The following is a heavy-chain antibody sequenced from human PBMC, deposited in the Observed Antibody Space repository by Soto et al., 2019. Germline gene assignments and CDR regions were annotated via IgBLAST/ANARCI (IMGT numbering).Heavy chain of an antibody. CDR3: VSDRGYGHASVPYS. CDR2: ISYDGGLQ. D-gene: IGHD5-18*01. CDR1: GFTFISYG. V-gene: IGHV3-30*03. J-gene: IGHJ4*02. Sequence: HLVESGGGVVQPGRSLRLSCAASGFTFISYGMHWVRQAPGTRLEWVAVISYDGGLQHYADSVKGRFTISRDNSKNMVLLQMNSLRAEDTAVYYCVSDRGYGHASVPYSWGQGTLVSVSS.